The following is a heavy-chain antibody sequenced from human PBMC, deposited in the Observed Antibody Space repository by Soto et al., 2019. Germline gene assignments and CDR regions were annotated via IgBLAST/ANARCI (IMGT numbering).Heavy chain of an antibody. J-gene: IGHJ5*02. D-gene: IGHD5-12*01. CDR2: INPSGGST. CDR1: GYTFTSYY. Sequence: RASVKVSCKASGYTFTSYYMHWVRQAPGQGLEWMGIINPSGGSTSYAQKFQGRVTMTRDTATSTVYMELSSLRSEDTAVYYCAGEPEWLPLPGSWGQGTLVTVSS. V-gene: IGHV1-46*01. CDR3: AGEPEWLPLPGS.